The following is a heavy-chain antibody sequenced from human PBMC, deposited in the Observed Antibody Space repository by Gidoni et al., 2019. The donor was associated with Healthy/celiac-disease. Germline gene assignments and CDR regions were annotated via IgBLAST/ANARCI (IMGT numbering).Heavy chain of an antibody. D-gene: IGHD5-12*01. J-gene: IGHJ6*02. Sequence: QVQLQESGPGLVKPSETLSLPCTVSGGSVSSGSYSWSWIRQPPGKGLAWIGYIYYSGSTNYNPSLKSRVTISVDTSKNQFSLKLSSVTAADTAVYYCARVSNNASGLRLTYYYYGMDVWGQGTTVTVSS. CDR3: ARVSNNASGLRLTYYYYGMDV. CDR2: IYYSGST. V-gene: IGHV4-61*01. CDR1: GGSVSSGSYS.